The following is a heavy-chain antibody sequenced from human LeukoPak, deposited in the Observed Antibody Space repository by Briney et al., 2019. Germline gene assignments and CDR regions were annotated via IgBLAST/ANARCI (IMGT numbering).Heavy chain of an antibody. D-gene: IGHD6-13*01. CDR1: GGTFSSYA. CDR3: ARGGGQQLDYYYYYMDV. V-gene: IGHV1-69*05. Sequence: GASVKVSCKASGGTFSSYAISWVRQAPGQGLEWMGGIIPIFGTANYAQKFQGRVTITTDESTSTAYMELSSLRSEDTAVYYCARGGGQQLDYYYYYMDVWGKGTTVTVSS. J-gene: IGHJ6*03. CDR2: IIPIFGTA.